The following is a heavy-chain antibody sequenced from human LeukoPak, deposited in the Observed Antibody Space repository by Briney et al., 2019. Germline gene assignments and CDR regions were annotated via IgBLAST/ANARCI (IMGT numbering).Heavy chain of an antibody. V-gene: IGHV3-7*01. D-gene: IGHD6-19*01. CDR2: IKQDGSEK. J-gene: IGHJ4*02. Sequence: AGGSLRLSCAASGFTFSSYWMSWVRQAPGKGLEWVANIKQDGSEKYYVDSVKGRFTISRDNAKNSLYLQMNSLRAEDTAVYYCARIGYSSGWYKGAFDYWGQGTLVTVSS. CDR3: ARIGYSSGWYKGAFDY. CDR1: GFTFSSYW.